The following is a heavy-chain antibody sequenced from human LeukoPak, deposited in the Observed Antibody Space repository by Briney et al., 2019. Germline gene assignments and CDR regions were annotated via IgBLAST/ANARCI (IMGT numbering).Heavy chain of an antibody. V-gene: IGHV4-38-2*02. D-gene: IGHD2-2*01. Sequence: PSETPSLTCTVSGYSITSAYYWGWIRPPPGKGLEWIGSFFLKGSTYYNPSLKSRVTISVDTSKNQFSLTLSSVTAADTAVYYCARVARCTSCFDVDYWGQGTLVTVSS. CDR2: FFLKGST. CDR3: ARVARCTSCFDVDY. J-gene: IGHJ4*02. CDR1: GYSITSAYY.